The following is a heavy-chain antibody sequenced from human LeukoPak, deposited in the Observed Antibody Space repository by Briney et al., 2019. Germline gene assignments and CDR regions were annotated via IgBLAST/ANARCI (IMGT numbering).Heavy chain of an antibody. CDR2: IYYSGST. Sequence: SHSLSLTRTVSGGSTSSFSWSWIRQPPRKGLECIGYIYYSGSTNYNPSLKSRVTISVDTSKNQFSLKLSSVTAADTAVYYCARNLISSSGYVFDYWGQGTLGTVSS. J-gene: IGHJ4*02. V-gene: IGHV4-59*08. CDR3: ARNLISSSGYVFDY. CDR1: GGSTSSFS. D-gene: IGHD5-12*01.